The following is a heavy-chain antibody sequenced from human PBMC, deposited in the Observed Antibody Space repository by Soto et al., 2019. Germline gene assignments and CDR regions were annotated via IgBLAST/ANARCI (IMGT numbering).Heavy chain of an antibody. CDR2: IKEDGSKK. CDR1: GFQFSSHW. V-gene: IGHV3-7*03. J-gene: IGHJ4*02. CDR3: AKDWAIDS. D-gene: IGHD3-16*01. Sequence: EVRLVESGGGLVQPGGSLRLSCAASGFQFSSHWMNWVRQAPGKGLEWVANIKEDGSKKYFVDSVKGRFTISRDNTRNTLYLQMDSLRAEDTALYYWAKDWAIDSWGQGTLVAVSS.